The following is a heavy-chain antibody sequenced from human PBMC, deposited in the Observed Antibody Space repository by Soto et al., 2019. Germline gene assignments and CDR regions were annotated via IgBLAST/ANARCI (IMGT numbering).Heavy chain of an antibody. CDR2: INHSGST. CDR3: ARVVLVRMDV. J-gene: IGHJ6*02. D-gene: IGHD2-21*01. V-gene: IGHV4-34*01. CDR1: GGSFSGYY. Sequence: SETLSLTCAVYGGSFSGYYWSWIRQPPGKGLEWIGEINHSGSTNYNPSLKSRVTISVDTSKNQFSLKLSSVTAADTAVYYCARVVLVRMDVWGQGTTVT.